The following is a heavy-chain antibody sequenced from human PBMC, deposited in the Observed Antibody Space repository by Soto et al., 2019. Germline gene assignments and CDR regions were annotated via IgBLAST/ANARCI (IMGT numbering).Heavy chain of an antibody. D-gene: IGHD3-3*01. CDR1: GYTFTSYD. CDR3: TRGGVLREVGVVPGDYYMAF. CDR2: MNPNSGNT. V-gene: IGHV1-8*01. Sequence: ASVKVSCKASGYTFTSYDINWVRQATGQGLEWMGWMNPNSGNTGYAQKFQGRVTMTRNTSISTDYMELTSLRSEDMAVCDGTRGGVLREVGVVPGDYYMAFWVKGTTVTVSS. J-gene: IGHJ6*03.